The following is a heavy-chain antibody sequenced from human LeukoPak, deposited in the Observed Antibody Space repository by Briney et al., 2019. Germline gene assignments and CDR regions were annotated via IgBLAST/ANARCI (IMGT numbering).Heavy chain of an antibody. D-gene: IGHD6-13*01. CDR3: ARHGGYSSSATNWFDP. CDR2: INHSGST. Sequence: PSETLSLTCTVSGDSISSSHDYWGWIRQPPGKGLEWIGEINHSGSTNYNPSLKSRVTISVDTSKNQFSLKLSSVTAADTAVYYCARHGGYSSSATNWFDPWGQGTLVTVSS. CDR1: GDSISSSHDY. V-gene: IGHV4-39*01. J-gene: IGHJ5*02.